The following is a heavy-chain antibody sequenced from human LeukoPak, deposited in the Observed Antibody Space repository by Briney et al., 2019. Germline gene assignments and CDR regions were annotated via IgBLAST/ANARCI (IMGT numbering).Heavy chain of an antibody. CDR3: ARSTYYYGSGSYD. J-gene: IGHJ4*02. CDR2: INHSGST. V-gene: IGHV4-34*01. Sequence: TSETLSLTCAVYGGSFSGYYWSWIRQPPGKGLEWIGEINHSGSTNYNPSLKSRVTISVDTSKNQFSLKLSSVTAADTAVYYCARSTYYYGSGSYDWGQGTLVTVSS. CDR1: GGSFSGYY. D-gene: IGHD3-10*01.